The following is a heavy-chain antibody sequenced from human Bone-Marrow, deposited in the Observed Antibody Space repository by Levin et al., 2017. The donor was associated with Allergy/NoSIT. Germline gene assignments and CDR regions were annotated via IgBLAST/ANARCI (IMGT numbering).Heavy chain of an antibody. D-gene: IGHD3-16*02. CDR3: AKDTYDYVWGSNRYTHDFDY. V-gene: IGHV3-23*01. J-gene: IGHJ4*02. CDR2: ISGSGGST. Sequence: GESLKISCAASGFAFSSYAMTWVRQAPGKGLEWVSAISGSGGSTYYVDSVKGRFTISRDNSKNTLYLQMNSLRAEDTAVYYCAKDTYDYVWGSNRYTHDFDYWGQGTLVTVSS. CDR1: GFAFSSYA.